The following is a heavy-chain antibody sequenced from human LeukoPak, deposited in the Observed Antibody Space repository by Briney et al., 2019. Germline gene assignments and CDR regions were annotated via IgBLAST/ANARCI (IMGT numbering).Heavy chain of an antibody. CDR3: AKRDAYN. J-gene: IGHJ4*02. CDR1: GFTFSNYA. D-gene: IGHD5-24*01. V-gene: IGHV3-23*01. CDR2: VSGSGIST. Sequence: GGSLRPSCAASGFTFSNYAMSWVRQAPGKGLEWISTVSGSGISTYYADSVKGRFTISRDNSKNTLSLQMNNLRTEDTAVYYCAKRDAYNWGQGTLVTISS.